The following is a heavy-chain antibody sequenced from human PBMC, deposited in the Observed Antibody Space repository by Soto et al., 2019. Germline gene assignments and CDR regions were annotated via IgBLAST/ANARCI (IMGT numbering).Heavy chain of an antibody. CDR3: ARVRYTGSWNWFDP. CDR1: GISISSYY. V-gene: IGHV4-59*01. J-gene: IGHJ5*02. CDR2: IYYSGST. D-gene: IGHD1-26*01. Sequence: SETLSLTCSVSGISISSYYWSWIRPPPGKGLEWIGYIYYSGSTNYNPTLKSRVTIAVDTSKNQFSLKLSSVTAADTAVYYCARVRYTGSWNWFDPWGQGTLVTVSS.